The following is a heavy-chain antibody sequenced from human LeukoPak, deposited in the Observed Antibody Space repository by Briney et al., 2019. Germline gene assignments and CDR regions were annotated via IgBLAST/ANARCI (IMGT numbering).Heavy chain of an antibody. CDR2: ISTTGITM. CDR1: GFTFSDYY. V-gene: IGHV3-11*01. D-gene: IGHD2-2*01. J-gene: IGHJ5*02. Sequence: PGGSLRLSCAASGFTFSDYYMSWIRQAPGKGLEWVSYISTTGITMYHADSVKGRFTISRDNTKDSLYLQMNSLRAEDTAVYYCSRGGYCNSNSCVITFDPWGQGTLVTVSS. CDR3: SRGGYCNSNSCVITFDP.